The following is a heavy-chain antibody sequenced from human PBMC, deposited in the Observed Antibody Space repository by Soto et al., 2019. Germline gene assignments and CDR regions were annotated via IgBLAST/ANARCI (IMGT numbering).Heavy chain of an antibody. J-gene: IGHJ6*02. CDR1: GYSFTTYW. V-gene: IGHV5-51*01. CDR2: IYVGDSDT. Sequence: GESLKISCKGSGYSFTTYWIAWVRQMPGKGLEWMGIIYVGDSDTRYSPSFQGRFTISRDNAKNSLYLQMNSLRDEDTAVYYCTSEGSHYYYYGMDVWGQGTTVTVSS. D-gene: IGHD2-2*01. CDR3: TSEGSHYYYYGMDV.